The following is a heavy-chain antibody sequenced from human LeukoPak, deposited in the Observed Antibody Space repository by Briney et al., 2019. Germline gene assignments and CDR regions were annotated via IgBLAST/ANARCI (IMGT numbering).Heavy chain of an antibody. J-gene: IGHJ4*02. D-gene: IGHD3-10*01. CDR2: ISYDGSNK. CDR3: ARAALKGSYYLDY. Sequence: GGSLRLSCAASGFTFSSYAMHWVRQAPGEGLEWVAVISYDGSNKYYADSVKGRFTISRDNAKNSLYLQMNSLRAEDTAVYYCARAALKGSYYLDYWGQGTLVTVSS. V-gene: IGHV3-30*04. CDR1: GFTFSSYA.